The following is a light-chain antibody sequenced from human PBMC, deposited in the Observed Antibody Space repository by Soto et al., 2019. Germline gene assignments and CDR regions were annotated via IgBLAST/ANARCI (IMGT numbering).Light chain of an antibody. CDR2: DVT. Sequence: QSALTQPRSVSGSPGQSVTVSCTGTTGSVAGNDYVSWYQQHPGKAPKLLIFDVTKRPSGVPDRFFGSKSGNTASLTISGLQAEDEAVYYCCSYLGSYAWVFGGGNKVTVL. CDR1: TGSVAGNDY. CDR3: CSYLGSYAWV. J-gene: IGLJ3*02. V-gene: IGLV2-11*01.